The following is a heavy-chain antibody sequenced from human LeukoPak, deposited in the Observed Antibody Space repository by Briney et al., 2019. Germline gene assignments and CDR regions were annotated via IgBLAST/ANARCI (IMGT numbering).Heavy chain of an antibody. CDR1: GGTFSSYA. CDR2: IIPIFGTA. CDR3: ARADSSGYYINWFDP. Sequence: SVTVSCKASGGTFSSYAISWLRQAPGQGLEWMGGIIPIFGTANYAQKFQGRVTITADESTSTAYMELSSLRSEATAVYYCARADSSGYYINWFDPWGQGTLVTVSS. J-gene: IGHJ5*02. D-gene: IGHD3-22*01. V-gene: IGHV1-69*01.